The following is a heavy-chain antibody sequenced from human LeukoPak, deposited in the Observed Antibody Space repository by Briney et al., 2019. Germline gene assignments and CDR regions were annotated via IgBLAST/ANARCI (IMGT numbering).Heavy chain of an antibody. D-gene: IGHD3-22*01. CDR1: GGSFSGYY. CDR3: ARTTSGDYYDSSGYRLGYFDY. V-gene: IGHV4-34*01. Sequence: SETLSFTCAVYGGSFSGYYWSWIRQPPGKGLEWIGEINHSGSTNYNPSLKSRVTISVDTSKNQFSLKLSSVTAADTAVYYCARTTSGDYYDSSGYRLGYFDYWGQGTLVTVSS. CDR2: INHSGST. J-gene: IGHJ4*02.